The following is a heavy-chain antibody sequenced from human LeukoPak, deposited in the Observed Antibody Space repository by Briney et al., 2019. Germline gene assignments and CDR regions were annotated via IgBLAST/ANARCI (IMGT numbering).Heavy chain of an antibody. CDR3: ARPRGEQWLVRPNWYFDL. J-gene: IGHJ2*01. CDR2: INSDGSST. V-gene: IGHV3-74*01. Sequence: GGSLRLPCAASGFTFSSYWMHWVRQAPGKGLVWVSRINSDGSSTSYADSVKGRFTISRDNAKSTLYLQMNSLRAEDTAVYYCARPRGEQWLVRPNWYFDLWGRGTLVTVSS. D-gene: IGHD6-19*01. CDR1: GFTFSSYW.